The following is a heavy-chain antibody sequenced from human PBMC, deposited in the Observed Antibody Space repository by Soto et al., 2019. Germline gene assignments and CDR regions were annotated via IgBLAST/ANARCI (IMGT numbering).Heavy chain of an antibody. V-gene: IGHV3-23*01. CDR3: AKDRIQWFGEFNHYYYYGMDV. CDR2: ISGSGGST. CDR1: GFTFSSYA. Sequence: EVQLLESGGGLVQPGGSLRLSCAASGFTFSSYAMSWVRQAPGKGLEWVSAISGSGGSTYYADSVKGRFTISRDNSKNTLYLQMNSLRAEDTAVYYCAKDRIQWFGEFNHYYYYGMDVWGQGTTVTVSS. D-gene: IGHD3-10*01. J-gene: IGHJ6*02.